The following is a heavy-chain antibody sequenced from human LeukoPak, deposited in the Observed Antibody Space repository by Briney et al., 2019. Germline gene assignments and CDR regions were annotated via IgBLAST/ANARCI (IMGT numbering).Heavy chain of an antibody. J-gene: IGHJ4*02. CDR2: IKEDGSEI. D-gene: IGHD6-13*01. V-gene: IGHV3-7*01. Sequence: GGSLRLSCAVSGFTFSTYWMTWVRQAPGKGLEWVANIKEDGSEIYYVDSVKGRFTISRDNAKNSLYLQLNSLRAEDTAVYYCARGTVAAPGTDYWGQGTLVTVSS. CDR3: ARGTVAAPGTDY. CDR1: GFTFSTYW.